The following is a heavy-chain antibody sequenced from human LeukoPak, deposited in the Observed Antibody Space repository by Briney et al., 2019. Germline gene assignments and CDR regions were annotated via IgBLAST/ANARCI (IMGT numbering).Heavy chain of an antibody. Sequence: SSETLSLACAVSGGSISSGGYSWSWIRQPPGKGLEWIGYIYHSGSTYYNPSLKSRVTISVDRSKNQFSLKLSSVTAADTAVYYCARAPYNDHFDYWGQGTLVTVSS. CDR2: IYHSGST. CDR1: GGSISSGGYS. V-gene: IGHV4-30-2*01. D-gene: IGHD5-24*01. J-gene: IGHJ4*02. CDR3: ARAPYNDHFDY.